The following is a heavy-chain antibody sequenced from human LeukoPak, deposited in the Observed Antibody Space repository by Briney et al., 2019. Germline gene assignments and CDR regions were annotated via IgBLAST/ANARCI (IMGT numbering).Heavy chain of an antibody. CDR2: ISYSGGT. J-gene: IGHJ4*02. V-gene: IGHV4-59*12. Sequence: GSLRLSCAASGFTFSSYAMSWIRQSPRKGLEWIGYISYSGGTYYTPSLESRVSMSVDTSKNQFSLKLSSVTAADTAVYYCATGYGDFRVEGRYFYSWGQGTLVTVSS. CDR1: GFTFSSYA. D-gene: IGHD4-17*01. CDR3: ATGYGDFRVEGRYFYS.